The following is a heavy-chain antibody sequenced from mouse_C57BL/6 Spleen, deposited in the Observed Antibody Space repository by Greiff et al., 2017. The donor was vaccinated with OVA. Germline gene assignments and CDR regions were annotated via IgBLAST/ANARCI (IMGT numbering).Heavy chain of an antibody. V-gene: IGHV1-4*01. CDR2: INPSSGYT. CDR3: ARGYGYDAWFAY. D-gene: IGHD2-2*01. Sequence: VQPQQSGAELARPGASVKMSCKASGYTFTSYTMHWVKQRPGQGLEWIGYINPSSGYTKYNQKFKDKATLTADKSSSTAYMQLSSLTSEDSAVYYCARGYGYDAWFAYWGQGTLVTVSA. CDR1: GYTFTSYT. J-gene: IGHJ3*01.